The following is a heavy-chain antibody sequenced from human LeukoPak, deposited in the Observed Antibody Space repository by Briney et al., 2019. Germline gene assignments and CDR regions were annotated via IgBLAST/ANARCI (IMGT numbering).Heavy chain of an antibody. CDR1: GFTFSSYA. J-gene: IGHJ4*02. CDR3: AKDKRRLLWFGELLPYYYFDY. D-gene: IGHD3-10*01. Sequence: GGSLRLSCAASGFTFSSYAMSWVRQAPGKGLEWVSAISGSGGSTYYADSVKGRFTISRDNSKNTLYLQMNSLRAEDTAVYYCAKDKRRLLWFGELLPYYYFDYWGQGTLATVSS. CDR2: ISGSGGST. V-gene: IGHV3-23*01.